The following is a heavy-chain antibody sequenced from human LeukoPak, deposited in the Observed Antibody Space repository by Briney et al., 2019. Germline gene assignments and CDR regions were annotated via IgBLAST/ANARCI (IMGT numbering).Heavy chain of an antibody. D-gene: IGHD3-10*01. Sequence: SETLSLTCSLSGGSISSYYWSWIRQPPGKGLEWIGYIYYSGSTNYNPSLKSRVTISVDTSKNQFSLKLSSVTAADTAVYYCAKEGITMVRGVINGDYFDYWGQGTLVTVSS. CDR2: IYYSGST. J-gene: IGHJ4*02. V-gene: IGHV4-59*01. CDR1: GGSISSYY. CDR3: AKEGITMVRGVINGDYFDY.